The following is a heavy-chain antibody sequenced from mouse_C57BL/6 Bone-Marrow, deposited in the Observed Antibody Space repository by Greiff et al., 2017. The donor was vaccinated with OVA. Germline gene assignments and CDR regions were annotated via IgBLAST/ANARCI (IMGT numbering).Heavy chain of an antibody. CDR3: ARRTTVVAPYWYFDV. CDR1: GYTFTSYW. Sequence: QVQLQQPGAELVRPGTSVKLSCKASGYTFTSYWMHWVKQRPGQGLEWIGVIDPSDSYTNYNQKFKGKATLTVDTSSSTAYMELRSLTSEDSAVYFCARRTTVVAPYWYFDVWVTGTTVTVSS. V-gene: IGHV1-59*01. D-gene: IGHD1-1*01. J-gene: IGHJ1*03. CDR2: IDPSDSYT.